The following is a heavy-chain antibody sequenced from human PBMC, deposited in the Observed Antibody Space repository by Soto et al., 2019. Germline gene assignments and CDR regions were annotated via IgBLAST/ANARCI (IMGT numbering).Heavy chain of an antibody. V-gene: IGHV1-69*01. Sequence: QVQLVQSGAEMQQPGASVRVSCKASGGTFSKYAFSWVRQAPGQGLEWLGGTIPMFGTPNYAQKFQGRVAISADESTATVYREVSSLRSEDTAVYFCARPLRDRTYYYGMAVWGQGTTVTVSS. J-gene: IGHJ6*02. D-gene: IGHD3-22*01. CDR3: ARPLRDRTYYYGMAV. CDR1: GGTFSKYA. CDR2: TIPMFGTP.